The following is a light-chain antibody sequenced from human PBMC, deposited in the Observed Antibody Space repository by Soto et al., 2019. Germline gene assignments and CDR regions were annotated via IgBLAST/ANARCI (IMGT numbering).Light chain of an antibody. J-gene: IGKJ4*01. CDR2: GAS. V-gene: IGKV3-15*01. CDR3: QQYNNWPLT. Sequence: EIVMTQSPATLSVSPGERATLSCRASQSISSNLAWYQQKPGQAPRLLIYGASTRATGIPDRFSGSGSGKEFTLTISSLQSEDFAVYYCQQYNNWPLTFGGGTKVEIK. CDR1: QSISSN.